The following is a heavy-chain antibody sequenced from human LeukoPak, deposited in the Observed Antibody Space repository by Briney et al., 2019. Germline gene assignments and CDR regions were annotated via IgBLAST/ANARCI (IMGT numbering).Heavy chain of an antibody. CDR3: AREFDSSGWFDY. CDR2: ISGRGDKT. CDR1: GFTFNSYA. J-gene: IGHJ4*02. Sequence: GGSLRLSCAASGFTFNSYAMSWVRQAPGRGLEWVSAISGRGDKTYYTDSVKGRLTVSRDNSKNTLYLQMNSLRDEDTAVYYCAREFDSSGWFDYWGQGTLVTVSS. V-gene: IGHV3-23*01. D-gene: IGHD6-19*01.